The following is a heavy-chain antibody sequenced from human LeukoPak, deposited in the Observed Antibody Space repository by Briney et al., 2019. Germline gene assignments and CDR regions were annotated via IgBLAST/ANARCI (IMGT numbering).Heavy chain of an antibody. V-gene: IGHV3-23*01. D-gene: IGHD2-15*01. Sequence: GGSLRLSCAASGFTFTNYAMSWVRQAPGKGLEWVSVMSGRGVSTYYADSVKGRFTISSDNSKNTLYLQMNSLRAEDTAIYYCAKDCNGGNCYIDYWGQGTLVTVAS. CDR3: AKDCNGGNCYIDY. CDR2: MSGRGVST. CDR1: GFTFTNYA. J-gene: IGHJ4*02.